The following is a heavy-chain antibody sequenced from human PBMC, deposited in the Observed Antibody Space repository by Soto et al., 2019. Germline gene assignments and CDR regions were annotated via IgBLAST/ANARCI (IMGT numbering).Heavy chain of an antibody. CDR2: ISAYNGNT. CDR3: ARDLRGGGNYYYYGMEV. V-gene: IGHV1-18*01. CDR1: GYTFTSYG. J-gene: IGHJ6*02. Sequence: ASVKVSCKASGYTFTSYGISWVRQAPGQGLEWMGWISAYNGNTNYAQKLQGRVTMTTDTSTSTAYMELRSLRSDDTAVYYCARDLRGGGNYYYYGMEVWGQGTTVTVS. D-gene: IGHD3-16*01.